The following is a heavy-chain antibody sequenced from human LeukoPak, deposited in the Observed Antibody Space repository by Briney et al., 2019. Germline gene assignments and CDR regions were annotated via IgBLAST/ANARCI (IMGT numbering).Heavy chain of an antibody. J-gene: IGHJ6*02. V-gene: IGHV3-15*01. Sequence: GGSLRLSCAASGFTFSNAWMSWVRQAPGKGLEWVGRIKSKTDGGTTDYAAPVKGRFTISRDDSKNTLYLQMNSLKTEDTAVYYCTTDGSGSYPYYYGMDVWGQGTTVTVSS. CDR2: IKSKTDGGTT. D-gene: IGHD3-10*01. CDR3: TTDGSGSYPYYYGMDV. CDR1: GFTFSNAW.